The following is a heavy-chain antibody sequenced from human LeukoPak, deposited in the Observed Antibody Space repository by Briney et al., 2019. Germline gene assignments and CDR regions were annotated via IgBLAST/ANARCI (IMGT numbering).Heavy chain of an antibody. CDR2: INHSGST. CDR1: GGSFSGYY. Sequence: PSETLSLTCAVYGGSFSGYYWSWIRQPPGKGLEWIGEINHSGSTNYNPSLKSRVTISVDTSKNQFSLKLSSVTAADTAVYYCARVRWYYYYMDVWGKGTTVTVSS. CDR3: ARVRWYYYYMDV. J-gene: IGHJ6*03. V-gene: IGHV4-34*01.